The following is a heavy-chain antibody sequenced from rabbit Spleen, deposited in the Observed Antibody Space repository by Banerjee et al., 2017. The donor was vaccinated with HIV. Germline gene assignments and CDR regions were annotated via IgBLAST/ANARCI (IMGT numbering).Heavy chain of an antibody. CDR2: IDVVRSGST. J-gene: IGHJ4*01. CDR1: GIDFSSNYW. Sequence: QEQLVESGGGLVQPGGSLTDTYKASGIDFSSNYWICWVRQAPEKRLEWIACIDVVRSGSTYYASWAKGRFTISKISSTTVTLQMTSLTAADTATYFCARDSAGREDFNLWGPGTLVTVS. CDR3: ARDSAGREDFNL. V-gene: IGHV1S45*01. D-gene: IGHD4-2*01.